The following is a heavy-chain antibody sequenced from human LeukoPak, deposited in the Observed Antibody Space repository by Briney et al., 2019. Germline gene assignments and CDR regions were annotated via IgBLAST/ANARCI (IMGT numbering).Heavy chain of an antibody. CDR1: GFTFSSYS. Sequence: GSLRLSCAASGFTFSSYSMNWVRQAPGKGLEWVSSISSSSSYIYYADSVKGRFTISRDNAKNSLYLQMNSLRAEDTAVYYCARYGPSFGRYGMDVWGQGTTVTVSS. CDR3: ARYGPSFGRYGMDV. D-gene: IGHD3-10*01. CDR2: ISSSSSYI. J-gene: IGHJ6*02. V-gene: IGHV3-21*01.